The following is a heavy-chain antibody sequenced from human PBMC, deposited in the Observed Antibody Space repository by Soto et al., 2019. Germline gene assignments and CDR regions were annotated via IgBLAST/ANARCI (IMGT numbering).Heavy chain of an antibody. CDR2: ISYDGSNK. CDR1: GFTFSSYG. V-gene: IGHV3-30*18. J-gene: IGHJ4*02. CDR3: AKDRGSSSWYYFDY. D-gene: IGHD6-13*01. Sequence: GGSLRLSCAASGFTFSSYGMHWVRQAPGKGLEWVAVISYDGSNKYYADSVKGRFTISRDNSKNTLYLQMNSLRAEDTAVYYCAKDRGSSSWYYFDYWGQATLVTLSS.